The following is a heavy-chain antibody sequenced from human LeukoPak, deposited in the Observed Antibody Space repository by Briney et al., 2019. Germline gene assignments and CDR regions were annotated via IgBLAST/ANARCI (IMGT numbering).Heavy chain of an antibody. D-gene: IGHD6-13*01. CDR3: ARSGQQLVPYYYYYYYMDV. J-gene: IGHJ6*03. CDR1: GGSISSYY. CDR2: INHSGST. V-gene: IGHV4-34*01. Sequence: SETLSLTCTVSGGSISSYYWSWLRQPPGKGLVWIGEINHSGSTNYNPSLKSRVTISVDTSKNQFSLKLSSVTAADTAVYYWARSGQQLVPYYYYYYYMDVWGKGTTVTISS.